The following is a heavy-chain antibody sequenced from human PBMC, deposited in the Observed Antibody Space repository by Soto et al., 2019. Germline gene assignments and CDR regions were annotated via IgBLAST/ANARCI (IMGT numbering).Heavy chain of an antibody. V-gene: IGHV4-39*01. CDR3: ARLQFTDWFDP. Sequence: SETLSLTCTVSGGSISSSSYSWGWIRQPPGKGLEWIGSIYYSGNTYYNPSLKSRVTISVDTSKNQFSLKLSSVTAADTAVYYCARLQFTDWFDPWGLGILVTV. CDR2: IYYSGNT. J-gene: IGHJ5*02. CDR1: GGSISSSSYS.